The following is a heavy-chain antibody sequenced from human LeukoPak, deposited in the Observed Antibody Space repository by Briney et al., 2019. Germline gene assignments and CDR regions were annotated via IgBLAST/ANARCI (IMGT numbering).Heavy chain of an antibody. J-gene: IGHJ4*02. CDR3: ARLRFDFWSGYTHPYFDY. CDR2: IYYSGTT. V-gene: IGHV4-39*01. Sequence: SETLSLTCAVSGGSISSSSYSWGWIRQPPGKGLVWIGSIYYSGTTYYNPSLKSRITISVDTSKIQFSLKLSSVAATDTAVYFCARLRFDFWSGYTHPYFDYWGQGTLVTVSS. D-gene: IGHD3-3*01. CDR1: GGSISSSSYS.